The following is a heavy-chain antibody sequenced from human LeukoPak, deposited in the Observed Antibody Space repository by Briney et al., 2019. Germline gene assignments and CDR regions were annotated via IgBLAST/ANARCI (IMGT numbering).Heavy chain of an antibody. V-gene: IGHV3-21*01. Sequence: PGGSLRLSCAASGFTFSSYSMNWVRQAPGKGLEWVSSISGSSSSYIYYADSVKGRFTVSRDNAKNSLYLQMNSLRAEDTAVYYCAREGGLQLWGFGYWGQGTLVTVSS. D-gene: IGHD5-18*01. CDR2: ISGSSSSYI. J-gene: IGHJ4*02. CDR3: AREGGLQLWGFGY. CDR1: GFTFSSYS.